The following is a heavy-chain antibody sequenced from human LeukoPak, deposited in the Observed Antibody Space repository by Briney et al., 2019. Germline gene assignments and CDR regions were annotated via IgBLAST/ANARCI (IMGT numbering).Heavy chain of an antibody. J-gene: IGHJ4*02. CDR3: ATGSPITIFYYFDY. Sequence: GGSLRLSCVASGFNFNNYGIHWVRQAPGKGLEWVAVMWYYGESKFYADSVKGRFTISRDNSKNTAYLQMESLTAEDTAVYYCATGSPITIFYYFDYWGQGTLVTVSS. CDR2: MWYYGESK. D-gene: IGHD3-9*01. CDR1: GFNFNNYG. V-gene: IGHV3-33*03.